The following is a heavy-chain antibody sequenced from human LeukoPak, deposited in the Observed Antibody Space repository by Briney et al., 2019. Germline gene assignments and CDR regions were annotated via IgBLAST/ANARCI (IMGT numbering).Heavy chain of an antibody. CDR1: GGSISSYY. Sequence: SETLSLTCTVSGGSISSYYWGWIRQPAGKGLEWIGRIYTSGSTNYNPSLKSRVTMSVDTSKNQFSLKLSSVTAADTAVYYCARSRYYGPDYNWFDPWGQGTLVTVSS. D-gene: IGHD3-10*01. CDR2: IYTSGST. J-gene: IGHJ5*02. CDR3: ARSRYYGPDYNWFDP. V-gene: IGHV4-4*07.